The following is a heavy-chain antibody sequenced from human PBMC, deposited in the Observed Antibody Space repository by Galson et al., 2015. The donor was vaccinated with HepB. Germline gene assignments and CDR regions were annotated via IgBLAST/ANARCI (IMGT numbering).Heavy chain of an antibody. Sequence: CAISGDSVSSNSAAWNWIRQSPSRGLEWLRRTYYRSKWYNDYAVSVKSRITINPDTSKNQFSLQLNSVTPEDTAVYYCAREQQLVQGGWFDPWGQGTLVTVSS. V-gene: IGHV6-1*01. CDR3: AREQQLVQGGWFDP. D-gene: IGHD6-13*01. CDR1: GDSVSSNSAA. CDR2: TYYRSKWYN. J-gene: IGHJ5*02.